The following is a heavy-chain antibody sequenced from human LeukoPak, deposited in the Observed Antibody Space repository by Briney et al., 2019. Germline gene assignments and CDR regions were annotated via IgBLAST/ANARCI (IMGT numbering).Heavy chain of an antibody. J-gene: IGHJ6*02. V-gene: IGHV3-21*01. CDR3: ARAAAGTGYYYGMDV. CDR2: ISSSSSYI. CDR1: GFTFSSYS. D-gene: IGHD6-13*01. Sequence: GGSLKLSCAASGFTFSSYSMNWVRQAPGKGLEWVSSISSSSSYIYYADSVKGRFTISRDNAKNSLYLQMNSLRAGDTAVYYCARAAAGTGYYYGMDVWGQGTTVTVSS.